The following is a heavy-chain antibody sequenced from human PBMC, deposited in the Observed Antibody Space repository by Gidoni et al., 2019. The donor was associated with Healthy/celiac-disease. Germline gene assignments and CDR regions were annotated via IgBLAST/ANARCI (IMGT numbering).Heavy chain of an antibody. J-gene: IGHJ6*03. CDR3: ARGIVPAQRGYYYMDV. CDR1: GFTFSSYW. V-gene: IGHV3-74*01. D-gene: IGHD2-2*01. CDR2: INSDGSST. Sequence: EVQLVESGGGLVQPGGSLRLSCAASGFTFSSYWMHWVRQAPGKGLVWVSRINSDGSSTSYADSVKGRFTISRDNAKNTLYLQMNSLRAEDTAVYYCARGIVPAQRGYYYMDVWGKGTTVTVSS.